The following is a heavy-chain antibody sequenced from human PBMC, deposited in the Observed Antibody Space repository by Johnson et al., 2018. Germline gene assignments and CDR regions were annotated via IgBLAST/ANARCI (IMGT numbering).Heavy chain of an antibody. V-gene: IGHV3-74*01. J-gene: IGHJ3*02. Sequence: VQLQESGGGLVQPGVSLRLSCAASGFTFSHYWIHWVRQAPGKGLAWVSRIPSVVSNTGYADSAKGRFTLSRDNARSTVHLQMNSLRAEDTAVYYCAREYGKGTPLDIWGQGTMVTVSS. CDR2: IPSVVSNT. D-gene: IGHD2-15*01. CDR1: GFTFSHYW. CDR3: AREYGKGTPLDI.